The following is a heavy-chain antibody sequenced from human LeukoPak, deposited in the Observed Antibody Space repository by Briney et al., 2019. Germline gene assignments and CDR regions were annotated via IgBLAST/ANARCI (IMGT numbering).Heavy chain of an antibody. D-gene: IGHD3-10*01. J-gene: IGHJ3*02. CDR1: GGSISSCY. Sequence: SETLSLTCTVSGGSISSCYWSWIRQPPGKGLEWIGYIYYSGSTNYNPSLKSRVTISVDTSKNQFSLKLSSVTAADTAVYYCARSGSYYQDDAFDIWGQGTMVTVSS. V-gene: IGHV4-59*01. CDR3: ARSGSYYQDDAFDI. CDR2: IYYSGST.